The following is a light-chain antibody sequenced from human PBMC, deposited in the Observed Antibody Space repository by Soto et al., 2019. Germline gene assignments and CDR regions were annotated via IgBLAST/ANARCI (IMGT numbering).Light chain of an antibody. J-gene: IGKJ1*01. CDR1: QSVSSN. V-gene: IGKV3-15*01. CDR2: GAS. CDR3: QQYDDWPPAWT. Sequence: EIVMTQSPATLPVSPEERATLSCRASQSVSSNLAWYQQKPGQAPRLLIYGASTRATGIPARFSGSGSGTQFTLTISSLQSEDFAVYYCQQYDDWPPAWTFGQGTKV.